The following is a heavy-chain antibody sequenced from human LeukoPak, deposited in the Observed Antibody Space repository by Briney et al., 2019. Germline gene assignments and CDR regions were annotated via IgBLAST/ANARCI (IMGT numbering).Heavy chain of an antibody. CDR2: IYYSGST. Sequence: SETLSLTCTVSGGSISSGGYYWSWIRQHPGKGLEWIGYIYYSGSTYYNPSLKSRVTISVDTSKNQFSLKLSSVTAADTAVYYCARSRDYGGNPRLFDPWGQGTLVTVSS. V-gene: IGHV4-31*03. CDR1: GGSISSGGYY. J-gene: IGHJ5*02. D-gene: IGHD4-23*01. CDR3: ARSRDYGGNPRLFDP.